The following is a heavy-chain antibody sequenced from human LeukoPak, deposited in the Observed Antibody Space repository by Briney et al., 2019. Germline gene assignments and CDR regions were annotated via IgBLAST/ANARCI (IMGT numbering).Heavy chain of an antibody. CDR2: IYYSGGT. D-gene: IGHD2-15*01. CDR1: VGSITSGGYS. J-gene: IGHJ4*02. Sequence: PSQTLSLTSTVSVGSITSGGYSSSCIRQHPGKSLEWIGYIYYSGGTYYNPSLKSRVTISVDTSKNQFSLKLSSVTAADTDVYYCARAGVYCSGGSCYGEATYFDYWGEGTLVTVFS. V-gene: IGHV4-31*03. CDR3: ARAGVYCSGGSCYGEATYFDY.